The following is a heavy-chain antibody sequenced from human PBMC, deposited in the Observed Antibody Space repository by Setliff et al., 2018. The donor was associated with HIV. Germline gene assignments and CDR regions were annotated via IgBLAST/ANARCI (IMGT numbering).Heavy chain of an antibody. Sequence: SGLTLVNPTQTLTLTCNFSGLSLSTSGVGVGWIRQSPGKALERLAFLYWNNNKHYSTSLKTRLTISKDTSTNQVVLTMTNMDPVDTATYYCARRAFLDSSCYYIFDYWGQGTLVTVSS. V-gene: IGHV2-70*01. CDR3: ARRAFLDSSCYYIFDY. CDR2: LYWNNNK. CDR1: GLSLSTSGVG. J-gene: IGHJ4*02. D-gene: IGHD3-22*01.